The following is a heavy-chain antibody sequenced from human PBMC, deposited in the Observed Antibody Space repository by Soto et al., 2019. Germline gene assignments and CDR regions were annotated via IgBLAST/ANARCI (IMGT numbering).Heavy chain of an antibody. V-gene: IGHV5-51*01. CDR3: ARGNVANWFGP. Sequence: PRQALKISCEGSGYSVAGYWIVWVRQMPGKGLEWLGIVYPSDSRTKYSPSFEGQVTFSADTSTNTAYLQWTSLKASDTAMYYCARGNVANWFGPWGQGTLVTVSS. CDR2: VYPSDSRT. CDR1: GYSVAGYW. J-gene: IGHJ5*02.